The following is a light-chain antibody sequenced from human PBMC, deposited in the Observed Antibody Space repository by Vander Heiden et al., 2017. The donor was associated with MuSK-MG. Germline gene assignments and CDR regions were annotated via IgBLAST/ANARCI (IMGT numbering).Light chain of an antibody. CDR2: AAS. V-gene: IGKV1-27*01. CDR3: KKYNCAHLT. J-gene: IGKJ1*01. CDR1: QGISNF. Sequence: QISQSPSSLSASVGDRVTITCRASQGISNFLAWYQEKPGKVPKLLIYAASNLQSGVPSRFSGSGSGTDFTLTIRSLQPEDVATYYCKKYNCAHLTFGQGTRVDI.